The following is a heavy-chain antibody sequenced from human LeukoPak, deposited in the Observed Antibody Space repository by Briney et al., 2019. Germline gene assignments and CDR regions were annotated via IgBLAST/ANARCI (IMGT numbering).Heavy chain of an antibody. CDR1: GYTFTSYD. D-gene: IGHD2-2*01. J-gene: IGHJ5*02. V-gene: IGHV1-8*01. CDR2: MNPNSGNT. CDR3: ARDICSTTSCISPNNWFDP. Sequence: ASVKVSCKASGYTFTSYDINWVRQATGQGLEWMGWMNPNSGNTGYAQKFQGRVTMTRNTSISTAYMELSSLRSEDTAVYYCARDICSTTSCISPNNWFDPWGQGRLVTVSS.